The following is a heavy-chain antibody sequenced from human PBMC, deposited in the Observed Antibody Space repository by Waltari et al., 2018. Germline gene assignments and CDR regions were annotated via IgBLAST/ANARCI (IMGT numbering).Heavy chain of an antibody. CDR1: GYSISSGYY. J-gene: IGHJ1*01. CDR3: ARDCGGDCYASFQH. D-gene: IGHD2-21*01. V-gene: IGHV4-38-2*02. Sequence: QVQLQESGPGLVKPSETLSLTCTVSGYSISSGYYCAWIRQPPGKGLEWIGSIYHSGSTYYNPSLKSRVTISVDTSKNQFSLKLSSVTAADTAVYYCARDCGGDCYASFQHWGQGTLVTVSS. CDR2: IYHSGST.